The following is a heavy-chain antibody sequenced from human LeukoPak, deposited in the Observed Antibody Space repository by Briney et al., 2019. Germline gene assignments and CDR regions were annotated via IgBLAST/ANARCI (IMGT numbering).Heavy chain of an antibody. J-gene: IGHJ4*02. CDR1: GFTFSSYW. CDR2: INSDGSST. Sequence: GGSLRLSCAASGFTFSSYWMHWVRQAPGKGLVWVSRINSDGSSTSYADSVKGRFTISRDNAKNTLSLQMNSLRAEDTAVYSCATGYCSSTSCYAAHYWGQGTLVTVSS. CDR3: ATGYCSSTSCYAAHY. V-gene: IGHV3-74*01. D-gene: IGHD2-2*03.